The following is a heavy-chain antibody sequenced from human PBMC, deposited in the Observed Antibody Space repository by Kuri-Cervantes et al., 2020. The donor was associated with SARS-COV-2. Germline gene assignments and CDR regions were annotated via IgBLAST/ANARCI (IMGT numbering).Heavy chain of an antibody. Sequence: GESLKISCAASGFTFSSYGMHWVRQAPGKGLEWVAFIRYDGSNKYYADSVKGRFTISRDNSKNMLYLQMNSLRAEDTAVYYCVTWYDFWSGYSRGRFDYWGQGTLVTVSS. J-gene: IGHJ4*02. CDR2: IRYDGSNK. CDR1: GFTFSSYG. CDR3: VTWYDFWSGYSRGRFDY. D-gene: IGHD3-3*01. V-gene: IGHV3-30*02.